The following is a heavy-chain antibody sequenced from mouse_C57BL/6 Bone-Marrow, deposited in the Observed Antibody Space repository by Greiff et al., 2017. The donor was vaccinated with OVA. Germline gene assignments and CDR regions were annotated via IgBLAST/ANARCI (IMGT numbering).Heavy chain of an antibody. J-gene: IGHJ2*01. CDR1: GYTFTDYY. D-gene: IGHD1-1*01. Sequence: VQLQQSGPELVKPGASVKISCKASGYTFTDYYMHWVKQSHRKSLEWIGDINPTNGGTSYNQKFKGKATLTVDKSSSTAYMELRSLTSEDSAVYDGARWRITTVVAPGYWGQGTTLTVSS. CDR2: INPTNGGT. CDR3: ARWRITTVVAPGY. V-gene: IGHV1-26*01.